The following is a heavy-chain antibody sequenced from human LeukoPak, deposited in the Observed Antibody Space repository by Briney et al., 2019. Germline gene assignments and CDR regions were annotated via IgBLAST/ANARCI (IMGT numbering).Heavy chain of an antibody. CDR3: ARDYYDSSGYYSLDAFDI. J-gene: IGHJ3*02. Sequence: TASETLSLTCTVSGGSISSGSYYWSWIRQPAGKGLDWIGRIYTSGSTNYNPSLKSRVTISVDTSKNQFSLKLSSVTAADTAVYYCARDYYDSSGYYSLDAFDIWGQGTMVTVSS. V-gene: IGHV4-61*02. CDR1: GGSISSGSYY. D-gene: IGHD3-22*01. CDR2: IYTSGST.